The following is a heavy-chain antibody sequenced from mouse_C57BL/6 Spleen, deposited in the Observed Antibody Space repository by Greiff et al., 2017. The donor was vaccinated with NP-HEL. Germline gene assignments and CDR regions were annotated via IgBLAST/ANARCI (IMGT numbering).Heavy chain of an antibody. CDR2: INPNNGGT. CDR1: GYTFTDYN. V-gene: IGHV1-22*01. D-gene: IGHD2-1*01. Sequence: SGPELVKPGASVKMSCKASGYTFTDYNMHWVKQSHGKSLEWIGYINPNNGGTSYNQKFKGKATLTVNKSSSTAYMELRSLTSEDSAVYYCARGGIYYGNNWFAYWGQGTLVTVSA. CDR3: ARGGIYYGNNWFAY. J-gene: IGHJ3*01.